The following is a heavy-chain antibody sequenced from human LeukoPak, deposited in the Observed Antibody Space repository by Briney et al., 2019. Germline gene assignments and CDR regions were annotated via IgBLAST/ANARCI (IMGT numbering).Heavy chain of an antibody. D-gene: IGHD3-16*01. V-gene: IGHV4-39*07. CDR3: ARDLRFGGYFDY. J-gene: IGHJ4*02. Sequence: SETLSLTCSVSGGSISNSNYYWGSIRLPPGKGMEWIGTIYYSGSTNYNPSLKSRVTISVDTSKNQFSLKLSSVTAADTAVYYCARDLRFGGYFDYWGQGTLVTVSS. CDR1: GGSISNSNYY. CDR2: IYYSGST.